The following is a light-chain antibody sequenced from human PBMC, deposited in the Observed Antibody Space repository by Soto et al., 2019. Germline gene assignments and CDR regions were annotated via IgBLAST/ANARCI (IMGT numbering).Light chain of an antibody. Sequence: IQMTQSPSTLSASVGDTVTITCRASQTISVSLAWYQQKPGKAPNLLIYDASSLESGVPSRFSGSGSGTEFTLTISSLQPDDSATYYCQQYDSSSTFGGGTKV. CDR1: QTISVS. J-gene: IGKJ4*02. CDR2: DAS. V-gene: IGKV1-5*01. CDR3: QQYDSSST.